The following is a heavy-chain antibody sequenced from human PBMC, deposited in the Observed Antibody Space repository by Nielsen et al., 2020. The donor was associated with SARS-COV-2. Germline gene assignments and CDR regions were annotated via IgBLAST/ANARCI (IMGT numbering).Heavy chain of an antibody. J-gene: IGHJ4*02. D-gene: IGHD6-13*01. CDR2: ISYSGST. CDR1: GGSISSGDYF. Sequence: SETLSLTCTVSGGSISSGDYFWSWIRQPPGKGLEWIGYISYSGSTYYNPSLKSRVDVSVDTSKNQFSLKLSSVTAADTAVYYCARCIDTIAAAGPDYWGQGTLVTVSS. CDR3: ARCIDTIAAAGPDY. V-gene: IGHV4-30-4*01.